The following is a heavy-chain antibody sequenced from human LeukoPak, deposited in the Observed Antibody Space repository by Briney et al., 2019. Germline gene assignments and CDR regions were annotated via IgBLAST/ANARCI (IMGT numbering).Heavy chain of an antibody. CDR3: ARVIKGNYYDSSGYYDY. CDR2: IIPIFGTA. J-gene: IGHJ4*02. D-gene: IGHD3-22*01. V-gene: IGHV1-69*05. CDR1: GGTFSSYA. Sequence: SVRVSCKASGGTFSSYAISWVRQAPGQGLEWMGEIIPIFGTANYAQKFQGRVAITTDESTSTAYMELSSLRSEDTAVYYCARVIKGNYYDSSGYYDYWGQGTLVTVSS.